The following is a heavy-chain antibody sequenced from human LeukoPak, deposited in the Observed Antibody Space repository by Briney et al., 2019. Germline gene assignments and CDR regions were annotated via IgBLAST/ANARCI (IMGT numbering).Heavy chain of an antibody. CDR2: IYYSGST. V-gene: IGHV4-31*03. CDR1: GGSISSGGYY. CDR3: ARSVRGGWYVGYYYYYGMDV. Sequence: PSQTLSLTCTVSGGSISSGGYYWSWIRQHPGKGLEWIGYIYYSGSTYYNPSLKSRVTISVDTSKNQFSLKLSSVTAADTAVYYCARSVRGGWYVGYYYYYGMDVWGQGTTVTVSS. J-gene: IGHJ6*02. D-gene: IGHD6-19*01.